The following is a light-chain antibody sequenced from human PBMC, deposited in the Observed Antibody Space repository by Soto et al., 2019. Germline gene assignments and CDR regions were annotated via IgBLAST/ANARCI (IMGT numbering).Light chain of an antibody. CDR1: QDISNY. CDR2: DAS. Sequence: DIQMTQSPSSLSASVGDIVTITCQASQDISNYLKWYQQKPGKATKLLIYDASNLETGVPSRFSGSGSGTDFTFTISSLQPEDIATYYCQQYDNLPITFGQGTRLEIK. CDR3: QQYDNLPIT. V-gene: IGKV1-33*01. J-gene: IGKJ5*01.